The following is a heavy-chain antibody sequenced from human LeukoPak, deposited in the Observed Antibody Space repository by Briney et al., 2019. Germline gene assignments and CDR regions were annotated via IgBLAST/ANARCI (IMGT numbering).Heavy chain of an antibody. CDR1: GGSINSRSYY. CDR2: IYYSGST. D-gene: IGHD3-22*01. J-gene: IGHJ4*02. V-gene: IGHV4-39*07. CDR3: ARGTRRITMIVVVITKGSFFDY. Sequence: SETLSLTCTVSGGSINSRSYYWGWIRQPPGKGLEWIGNIYYSGSTYYNPSLKSRVTISVDTSKNQFSLKLSSVTAADTAVYYCARGTRRITMIVVVITKGSFFDYWGQGTLVTVSS.